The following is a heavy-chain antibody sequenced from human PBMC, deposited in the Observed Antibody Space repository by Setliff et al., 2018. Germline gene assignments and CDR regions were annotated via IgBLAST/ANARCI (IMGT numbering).Heavy chain of an antibody. V-gene: IGHV4-59*01. CDR3: ARLSWNGLRYYGLDV. CDR1: GGSLSDYY. CDR2: IQKSGGT. D-gene: IGHD3-3*01. Sequence: SETLSLTCTVYGGSLSDYYWSWIRQPPGKGLESIGYIQKSGGTNYNPALKSRVTISVDTSTNQFSLKLRSVTAADTAVYYCARLSWNGLRYYGLDVWGQGTTVTVSS. J-gene: IGHJ6*02.